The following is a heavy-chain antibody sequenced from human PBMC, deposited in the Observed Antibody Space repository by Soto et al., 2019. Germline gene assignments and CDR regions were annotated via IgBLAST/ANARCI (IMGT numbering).Heavy chain of an antibody. J-gene: IGHJ6*02. Sequence: SETLSLTWAVSGGSIRSSGCYWGWIRQPPGKGLEWIGSIYYSGSTYYNPSLKSRVTISVDTSKNQFSLKLSSVTAADTAVYYCARHPLYEFWSGYYTYYYYGMDVWGQGTPVTVSS. D-gene: IGHD3-3*01. CDR1: GGSIRSSGCY. CDR3: ARHPLYEFWSGYYTYYYYGMDV. CDR2: IYYSGST. V-gene: IGHV4-39*01.